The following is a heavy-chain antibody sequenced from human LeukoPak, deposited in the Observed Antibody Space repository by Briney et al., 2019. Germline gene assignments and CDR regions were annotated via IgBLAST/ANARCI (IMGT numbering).Heavy chain of an antibody. CDR1: GGSMNNYY. CDR3: ARHRYYYDSSGYYYQP. CDR2: IYTSGTT. J-gene: IGHJ5*02. V-gene: IGHV4-4*07. D-gene: IGHD3-22*01. Sequence: SETLSLTCTVSGGSMNNYYWSWIRQPAGKGLEWIGQIYTSGTTNYNPSLRSRVTMSVDTSKNQFSLKLSSVTAADTAVYYCARHRYYYDSSGYYYQPWGQGTLVTVSS.